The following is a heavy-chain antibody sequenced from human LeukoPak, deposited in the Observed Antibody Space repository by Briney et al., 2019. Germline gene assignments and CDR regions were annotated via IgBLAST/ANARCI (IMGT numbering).Heavy chain of an antibody. CDR1: GYSFTTYW. Sequence: GESLKISCKVSGYSFTTYWIGWVRQMPGKGLEWMGVIYPADSDTRYSPHFQGQVTISADTSINTAYLHWSSLKASDTAMYYCARLLTGDQDYWGQGTPVTVSS. V-gene: IGHV5-51*01. CDR2: IYPADSDT. CDR3: ARLLTGDQDY. J-gene: IGHJ4*02. D-gene: IGHD7-27*01.